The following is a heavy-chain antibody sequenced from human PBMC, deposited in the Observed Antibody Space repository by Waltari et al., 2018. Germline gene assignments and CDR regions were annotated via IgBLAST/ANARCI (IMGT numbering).Heavy chain of an antibody. Sequence: QMQLVQSGPEVKKPGTSVKVSCKASGFTFTSSAMQWVRQARGQRIEWIGWIVVGSGNTNYAQKFQERVTITRDMSTSTAYMELSSLRSEDTAVYYCAAVPAYYDYVWGSYRRDSGDYAFDIWGQGTMVTVSS. CDR2: IVVGSGNT. CDR3: AAVPAYYDYVWGSYRRDSGDYAFDI. V-gene: IGHV1-58*02. J-gene: IGHJ3*02. CDR1: GFTFTSSA. D-gene: IGHD3-16*02.